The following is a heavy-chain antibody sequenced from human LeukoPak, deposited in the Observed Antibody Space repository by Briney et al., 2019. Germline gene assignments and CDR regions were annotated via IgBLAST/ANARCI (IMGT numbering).Heavy chain of an antibody. CDR2: IIPIFGTA. V-gene: IGHV1-69*01. D-gene: IGHD3-22*01. CDR1: GGTFSSYA. CDR3: ARSPNYDSSGYYHYYFDY. Sequence: SVKVSCKXSGGTFSSYAISWVRQAPGQGLEWMGGIIPIFGTANYAQKFQGRVTITADESTSTAYMELSSLRSEDTAVYYCARSPNYDSSGYYHYYFDYWGQGTLVTVSS. J-gene: IGHJ4*02.